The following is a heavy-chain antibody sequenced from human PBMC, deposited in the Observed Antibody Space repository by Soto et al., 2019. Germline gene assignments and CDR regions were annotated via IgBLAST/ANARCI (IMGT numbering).Heavy chain of an antibody. CDR2: INHSGST. D-gene: IGHD5-12*01. J-gene: IGHJ4*02. Sequence: SETLSLTCTVSGGSVRSYFWSWIRQSPGKGLEWIGEINHSGSTNYNPSLKSRVTISVDTSKKQFSLKLSSVTAADTAVYYCARGVGYSGYDTDYWGQGTLVTVSS. CDR3: ARGVGYSGYDTDY. CDR1: GGSVRSYF. V-gene: IGHV4-34*01.